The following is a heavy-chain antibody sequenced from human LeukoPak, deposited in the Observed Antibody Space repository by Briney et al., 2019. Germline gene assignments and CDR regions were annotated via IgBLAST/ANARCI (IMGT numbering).Heavy chain of an antibody. CDR1: GFTFSAYA. J-gene: IGHJ4*02. V-gene: IGHV3-23*01. CDR3: AREIGGGLHYFHS. D-gene: IGHD1-26*01. CDR2: IGSDNKP. Sequence: PGGSLRLSCEASGFTFSAYAMTWVRQAPGKGLEWVSSIGSDNKPHYSESVKGRFAISRDNSKNTLFLQLHNLRVEDTALYYCAREIGGGLHYFHSWGQGTPVTVSS.